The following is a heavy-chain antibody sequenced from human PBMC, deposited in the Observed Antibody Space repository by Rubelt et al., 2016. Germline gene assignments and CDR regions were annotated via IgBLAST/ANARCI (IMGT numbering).Heavy chain of an antibody. CDR2: IKQDGSEK. V-gene: IGHV3-7*01. Sequence: GGGLVQPGGSLRLSCVASGFTFSAYWMGWVRQAPGKGLEWVGNIKQDGSEKYYLESVKGRFTLSRDNAKNSVFLQMNSLRAEDSAVYYCARGGDLVRGVFDSWGQGTLVSVSS. J-gene: IGHJ4*02. CDR1: GFTFSAYW. CDR3: ARGGDLVRGVFDS. D-gene: IGHD3-10*01.